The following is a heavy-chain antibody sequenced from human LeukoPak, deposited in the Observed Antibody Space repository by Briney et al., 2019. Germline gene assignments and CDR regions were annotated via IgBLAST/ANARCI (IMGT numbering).Heavy chain of an antibody. CDR2: INHSGST. V-gene: IGHV4-34*01. Sequence: PSETLSLTCVVYAGSFSGYYWSWIRQPPGKGLEWIGEINHSGSTNYNPSLKSRVTISVDTSKNQFSLKLSSVTAADTAVYYCARGHCSGGSCYRAGYFDYWGQGTLVTVSS. D-gene: IGHD2-15*01. J-gene: IGHJ4*02. CDR3: ARGHCSGGSCYRAGYFDY. CDR1: AGSFSGYY.